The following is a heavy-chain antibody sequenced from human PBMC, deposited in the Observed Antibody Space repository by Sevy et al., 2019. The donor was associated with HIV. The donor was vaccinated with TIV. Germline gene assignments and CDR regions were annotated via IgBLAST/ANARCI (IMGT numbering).Heavy chain of an antibody. CDR2: VRNDGSNN. Sequence: GGSLRLSYAASGFSLTTSDMHWVRQAPGKGLEWVAYVRNDGSNNYYADSVRDRFTISRDSPKNTLYLQMNSLRDEDTAIYYCARGRKTTEEWLEELDYYYGLDVWGQGTTVTVSS. D-gene: IGHD2-8*01. CDR1: GFSLTTSD. CDR3: ARGRKTTEEWLEELDYYYGLDV. J-gene: IGHJ6*02. V-gene: IGHV3-30*02.